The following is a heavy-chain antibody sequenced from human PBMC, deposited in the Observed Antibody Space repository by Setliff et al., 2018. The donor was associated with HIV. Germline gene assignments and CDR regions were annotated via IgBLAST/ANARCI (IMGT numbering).Heavy chain of an antibody. V-gene: IGHV1-2*02. CDR3: ARGKTWLPFLDY. Sequence: ASVKVSCKASGYTFTSYYMHWVRQAPGQGLEWMGWINTHSGYTNYVQNVQGRVTVTMDTSTSTAYMELRSLKSDDPAVYYCARGKTWLPFLDYWGQGTLVTVSS. D-gene: IGHD5-12*01. J-gene: IGHJ4*02. CDR1: GYTFTSYY. CDR2: INTHSGYT.